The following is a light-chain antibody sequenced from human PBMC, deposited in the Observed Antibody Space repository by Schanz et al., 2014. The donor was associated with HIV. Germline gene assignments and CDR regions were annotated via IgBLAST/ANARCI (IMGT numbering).Light chain of an antibody. J-gene: IGLJ3*02. CDR3: GTWDSSLSAGV. V-gene: IGLV1-51*01. Sequence: QSVLTQPPSVSAAAGQKVTISCSGGSSNIENNYVSWYQQFPGTAPKLLIYDNNKRPSEIPDRFSASKSGTSATLGITGLQSGDEADYYCGTWDSSLSAGVFGGGTKLTVL. CDR1: SSNIENNY. CDR2: DNN.